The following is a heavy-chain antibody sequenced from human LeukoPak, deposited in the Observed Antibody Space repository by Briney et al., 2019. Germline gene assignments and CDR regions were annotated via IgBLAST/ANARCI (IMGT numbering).Heavy chain of an antibody. Sequence: PSETLSLTCAVYGGSFSGYYWSWIRQPPGKGLEWIGSLYYSGSTHYSPSLKSRVTISVDTPKNQFSLKLSSLTAADTAVYYCARRDRYGYVDYWGQGTLVTVSS. CDR3: ARRDRYGYVDY. D-gene: IGHD5-18*01. CDR2: LYYSGST. CDR1: GGSFSGYY. V-gene: IGHV4-34*01. J-gene: IGHJ4*02.